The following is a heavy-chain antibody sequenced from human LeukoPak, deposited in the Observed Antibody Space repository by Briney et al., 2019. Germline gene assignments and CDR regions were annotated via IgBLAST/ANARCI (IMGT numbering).Heavy chain of an antibody. J-gene: IGHJ6*03. CDR2: IYHSGST. V-gene: IGHV4-38-2*02. CDR3: ARFYCSSTSCYYYYMDV. Sequence: PSETLSLTCTVSGYSISSGYYWGWIRQPPGKGLEWIGSIYHSGSTYYNPSLKSRVTISVDTSKNQFSLQLNSVTPEDTAVYYCARFYCSSTSCYYYYMDVWGKGTTVTVSS. D-gene: IGHD2-2*01. CDR1: GYSISSGYY.